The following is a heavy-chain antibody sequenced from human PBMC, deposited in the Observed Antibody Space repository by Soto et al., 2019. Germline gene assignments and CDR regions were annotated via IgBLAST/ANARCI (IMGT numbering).Heavy chain of an antibody. V-gene: IGHV4-31*03. Sequence: QVQLQESGPGLVKPSQTLSLTCTVSGGSISSGGYYWSWIRQHPGKGLEWIGYIYYSGITYYNPSLKIRVTISVDTSKNQFFLKLSSVTAADTAVYYCARSDIVATGFDYWGQGTLVTVSS. CDR3: ARSDIVATGFDY. CDR1: GGSISSGGYY. CDR2: IYYSGIT. J-gene: IGHJ4*02. D-gene: IGHD5-12*01.